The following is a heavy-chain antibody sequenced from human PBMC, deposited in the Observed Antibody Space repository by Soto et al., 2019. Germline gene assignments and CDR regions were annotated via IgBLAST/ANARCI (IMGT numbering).Heavy chain of an antibody. CDR3: ARYSSGWYIDY. Sequence: QVQLQQSGPGLVKPSQTLSLTCAISGDSVSSTSASWNWIRQSPSRGLEWLGRTNYRSKWYSVYAISVNSRRALTPYTAKNHVSLQLNSVTPEDTAVYYCARYSSGWYIDYWGQGTLVTVSS. CDR2: TNYRSKWYS. V-gene: IGHV6-1*01. J-gene: IGHJ4*02. CDR1: GDSVSSTSAS. D-gene: IGHD6-19*01.